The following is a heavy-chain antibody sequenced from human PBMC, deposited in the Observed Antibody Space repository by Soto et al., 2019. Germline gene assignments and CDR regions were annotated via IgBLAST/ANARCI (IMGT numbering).Heavy chain of an antibody. D-gene: IGHD3-22*01. CDR2: IYYSGST. V-gene: IGHV4-31*03. CDR1: GGSISSGGYY. Sequence: QVQLQESGPGLVKPSQTLSLTCTVSGGSISSGGYYWSWIRQHPGKGLEWIGYIYYSGSTYYNPSLKSRVTISVDTSKNQFSLKLSSVTAADTAVYYCARTRYDSSGYYYFDYWGQGTLVTVSS. CDR3: ARTRYDSSGYYYFDY. J-gene: IGHJ4*02.